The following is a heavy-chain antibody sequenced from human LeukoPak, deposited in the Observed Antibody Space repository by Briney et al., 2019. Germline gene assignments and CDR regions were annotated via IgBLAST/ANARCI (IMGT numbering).Heavy chain of an antibody. Sequence: GGSLRLSCAASGFTFSSYWMHWVRQAPGKGLEWLSYISSSGNTIYYADSVKGRFTISRDNSKNSLYLQMNSLRAEDTAVYYCATCPPSSWYYFGFWGQGALVTVSS. CDR2: ISSSGNTI. CDR3: ATCPPSSWYYFGF. D-gene: IGHD6-13*01. J-gene: IGHJ4*02. V-gene: IGHV3-48*04. CDR1: GFTFSSYW.